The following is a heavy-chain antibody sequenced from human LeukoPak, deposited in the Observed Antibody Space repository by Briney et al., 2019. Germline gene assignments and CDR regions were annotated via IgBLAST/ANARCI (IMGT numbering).Heavy chain of an antibody. V-gene: IGHV3-48*04. CDR3: ARGDGYTTTWYLDY. CDR2: ISSSAGTR. CDR1: GFTFSIYW. D-gene: IGHD6-13*01. J-gene: IGHJ4*02. Sequence: GGSLRLSCAASGFTFSIYWMNWVRQAPGKGLEWVSYISSSAGTRYYADSVKGRFTISRDNAKNSLYPQMNSLTAEDTAVYYCARGDGYTTTWYLDYWGQGTLVTVSS.